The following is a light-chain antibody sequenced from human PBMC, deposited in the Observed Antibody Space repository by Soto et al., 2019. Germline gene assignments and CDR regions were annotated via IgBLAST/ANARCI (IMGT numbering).Light chain of an antibody. J-gene: IGKJ1*01. V-gene: IGKV3-11*01. CDR1: QSVSSY. CDR3: QQRSNWPKT. CDR2: DAS. Sequence: EIVMAQAPATLSVSPVEGATVSCRASQSVSSYLAWYQQKPGQAPRLLIYDASNRATGIPARFSGSGSGTDFTLTISSLEPEDFAVYYCQQRSNWPKTFGQGTKVDIK.